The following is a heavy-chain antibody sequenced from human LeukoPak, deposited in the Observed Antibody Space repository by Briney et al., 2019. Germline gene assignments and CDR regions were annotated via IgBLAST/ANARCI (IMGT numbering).Heavy chain of an antibody. D-gene: IGHD3-22*01. CDR1: GGSISSGSYY. CDR3: ARELYYYDSSGFDY. CDR2: IYTSGSN. V-gene: IGHV4-61*02. Sequence: SETLSLTCTVSGGSISSGSYYWSWIRQPAGKGLERIGRIYTSGSNNYNPSLKSRVTISVDTSKNQFSLKLSSVTAADTAVYYCARELYYYDSSGFDYWGQGTLVTVSS. J-gene: IGHJ4*02.